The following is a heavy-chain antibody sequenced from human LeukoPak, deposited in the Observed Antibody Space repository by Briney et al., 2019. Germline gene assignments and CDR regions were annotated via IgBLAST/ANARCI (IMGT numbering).Heavy chain of an antibody. CDR3: ARSETKIENWFDP. V-gene: IGHV3-48*01. CDR2: ISSGSSAI. Sequence: GGSLRLSCAASGFSFSTYSMNWVRQAPGKGLQWVSYISSGSSAIYYTDSVKGRFTITRDDAKNSVYLQMNSLRTEDTAVYYCARSETKIENWFDPWGQGTLVTVSS. D-gene: IGHD3-22*01. J-gene: IGHJ5*02. CDR1: GFSFSTYS.